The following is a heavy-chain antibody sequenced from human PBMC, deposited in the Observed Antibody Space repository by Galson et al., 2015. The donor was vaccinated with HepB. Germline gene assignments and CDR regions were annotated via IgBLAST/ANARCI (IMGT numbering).Heavy chain of an antibody. V-gene: IGHV3-30-3*01. CDR1: GFTFSSYA. CDR3: ASTDTSYGDYEGGAFDI. D-gene: IGHD4-17*01. J-gene: IGHJ3*02. Sequence: SLRLSCAASGFTFSSYAMHLVRQAPGKGLEWVAVISYDGSNKYYADSVKGRFTISRDNSKNTLYLQMNSLRAEDTAVYYCASTDTSYGDYEGGAFDIWGQGTMVTVSS. CDR2: ISYDGSNK.